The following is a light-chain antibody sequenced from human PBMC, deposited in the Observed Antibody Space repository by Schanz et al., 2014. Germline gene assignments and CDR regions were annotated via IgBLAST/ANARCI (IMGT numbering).Light chain of an antibody. Sequence: QSALTQPASVSGSPGQSITISCTGTSSDVGSYKLVSWYQQHPGKAPKLMIYDVSNRPSGVSNRFSGSKSGNTASLIISGLQAEDEADYYCSSYTSTSVVFGGGTKLTVL. CDR1: SSDVGSYKL. CDR2: DVS. J-gene: IGLJ2*01. V-gene: IGLV2-14*02. CDR3: SSYTSTSVV.